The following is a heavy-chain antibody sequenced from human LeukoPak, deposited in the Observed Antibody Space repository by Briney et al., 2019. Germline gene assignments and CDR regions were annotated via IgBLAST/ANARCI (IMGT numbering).Heavy chain of an antibody. Sequence: GGSLRLSCAASGFTFSSYSMNWVRQAPGKGLEWVSSISSSSSYIYYADSVKGRFTISRDNAKNSLYLQMNSLRAEDTAVYYCARDLRDGYNFLYYYYYGMDVWGQGTTVTVSS. D-gene: IGHD5-12*01. CDR2: ISSSSSYI. J-gene: IGHJ6*02. CDR3: ARDLRDGYNFLYYYYYGMDV. CDR1: GFTFSSYS. V-gene: IGHV3-21*01.